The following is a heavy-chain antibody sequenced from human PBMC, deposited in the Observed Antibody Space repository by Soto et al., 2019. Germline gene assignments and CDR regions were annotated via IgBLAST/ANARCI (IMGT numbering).Heavy chain of an antibody. Sequence: GGSLRLSCAASGFTFDDYAMHWVRQAPGKGLEWVSGISWNSGSIGYADSVKGRFTISRDNAKNSLYLQMNSLRAEDTALYYCAKERASGWGDAFDIWGQGTMVTVSS. CDR1: GFTFDDYA. J-gene: IGHJ3*02. CDR3: AKERASGWGDAFDI. CDR2: ISWNSGSI. D-gene: IGHD6-19*01. V-gene: IGHV3-9*01.